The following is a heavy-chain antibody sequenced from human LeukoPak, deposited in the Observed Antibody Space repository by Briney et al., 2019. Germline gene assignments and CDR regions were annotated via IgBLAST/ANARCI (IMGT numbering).Heavy chain of an antibody. V-gene: IGHV3-7*01. D-gene: IGHD3-10*01. CDR1: GFTFSSYW. J-gene: IGHJ4*02. CDR2: IKQDGSEK. Sequence: GGSLRLSCAASGFTFSSYWMSWVRQAPGKGLEWVANIKQDGSEKYYVDSVKGRFTISRDNAKNSLYLQMNSLRAEDTAVYYCARDLDADYYGSGQERHDFDYWGQGTLVTVSS. CDR3: ARDLDADYYGSGQERHDFDY.